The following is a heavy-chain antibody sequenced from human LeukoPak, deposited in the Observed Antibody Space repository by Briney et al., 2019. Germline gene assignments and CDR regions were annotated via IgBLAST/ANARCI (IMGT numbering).Heavy chain of an antibody. J-gene: IGHJ4*02. CDR2: INYSGTT. D-gene: IGHD3-22*01. V-gene: IGHV4-59*08. CDR3: ARHDSTGYYIFDY. Sequence: SETLSLTCTVSGGSISSCYWSWIRQPPGKGLEWIGYINYSGTTNYNPSLKSRVTISVDTSKNQFSLKLSSVTAADTAVYYCARHDSTGYYIFDYWGQGSLVTVSS. CDR1: GGSISSCY.